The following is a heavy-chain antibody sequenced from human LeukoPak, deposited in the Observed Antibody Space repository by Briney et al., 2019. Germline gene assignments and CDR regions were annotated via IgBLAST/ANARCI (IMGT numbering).Heavy chain of an antibody. CDR3: AKDQYYYDSSGYHPLGYFQH. D-gene: IGHD3-22*01. V-gene: IGHV3-23*01. Sequence: GGSLRLSCAASGFTFSSYAMSWVRQAPGKGLEWVSAISGSGGSTYYADSVKGRFTISRDNSKNTLYLQMNSLRAEDTAVYYCAKDQYYYDSSGYHPLGYFQHWGQGTLVTVSS. CDR1: GFTFSSYA. J-gene: IGHJ1*01. CDR2: ISGSGGST.